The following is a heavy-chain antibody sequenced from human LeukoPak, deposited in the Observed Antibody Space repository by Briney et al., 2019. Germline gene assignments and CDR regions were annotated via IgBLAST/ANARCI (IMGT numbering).Heavy chain of an antibody. J-gene: IGHJ3*02. V-gene: IGHV3-7*01. CDR2: IKQDGSEK. D-gene: IGHD2-15*01. CDR3: AKVYCSGGSCSNDAFDI. Sequence: GGSLRLSCAASGFTFSSYWMSWVRQAPGKGLEWVANIKQDGSEKYYVDSVKGRFTISRDNSKNTLYLQMNSLRAEDTAVYYCAKVYCSGGSCSNDAFDIWGQGTMVTVSS. CDR1: GFTFSSYW.